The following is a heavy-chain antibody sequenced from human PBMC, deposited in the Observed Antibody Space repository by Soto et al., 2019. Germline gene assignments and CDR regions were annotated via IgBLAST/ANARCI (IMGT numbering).Heavy chain of an antibody. CDR2: ISYDGSNN. CDR1: GFTFSSYG. V-gene: IGHV3-30*18. D-gene: IGHD6-13*01. Sequence: QVQLVESGGGVVQPGRSLRLSCAASGFTFSSYGMHWVRQAPGKGLEWVAVISYDGSNNYYADSVKGRFTISRDNSKNTRYLEMDSLRAEDTAVYYCAKDIYKGAAGTLLDYWGQGTLVTVSS. J-gene: IGHJ4*02. CDR3: AKDIYKGAAGTLLDY.